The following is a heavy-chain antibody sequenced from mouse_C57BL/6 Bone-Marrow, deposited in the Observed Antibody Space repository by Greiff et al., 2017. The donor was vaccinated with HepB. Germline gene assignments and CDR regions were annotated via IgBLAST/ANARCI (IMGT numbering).Heavy chain of an antibody. J-gene: IGHJ2*01. Sequence: VQLQQSGAELVKPGASVKISCKASGYAFSSYWTNWVKQRPGKGLEWIGQIYPGDGPTNYNGKFKGKATLTADKSSSTAYMQLSSLTAEDSAVYFCARCVYGSSSDYWCQGTTLTVSS. CDR3: ARCVYGSSSDY. V-gene: IGHV1-80*01. CDR2: IYPGDGPT. CDR1: GYAFSSYW. D-gene: IGHD1-1*01.